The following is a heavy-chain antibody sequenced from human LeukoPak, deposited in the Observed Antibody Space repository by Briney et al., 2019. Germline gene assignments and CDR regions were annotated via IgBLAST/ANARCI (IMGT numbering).Heavy chain of an antibody. CDR1: GGTFSSYA. CDR2: IIPIFGTA. J-gene: IGHJ4*02. CDR3: ARGAMAEMYYFDY. V-gene: IGHV1-69*13. Sequence: ASVKVSCKASGGTFSSYAISWVRQAPGQGLEWMGGIIPIFGTANYAQKFQGRVTITADESTSTAYMELSSLRSEDTAVYYCARGAMAEMYYFDYWGQGTLVTVSS. D-gene: IGHD2-8*01.